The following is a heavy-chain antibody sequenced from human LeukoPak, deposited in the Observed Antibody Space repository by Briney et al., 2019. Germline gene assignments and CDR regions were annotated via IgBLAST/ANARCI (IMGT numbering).Heavy chain of an antibody. CDR1: GFPFSDYY. CDR2: ISNSGSTI. J-gene: IGHJ4*02. CDR3: ARGRWQLVPFDY. V-gene: IGHV3-11*04. Sequence: PGGSLRLSCAASGFPFSDYYMSWVRQAPGKGLEWISYISNSGSTIYYADSVKGRFTISRDNAKNSQFLQMNSLRADDTAVYYCARGRWQLVPFDYWGQGTLVTVSS. D-gene: IGHD6-6*01.